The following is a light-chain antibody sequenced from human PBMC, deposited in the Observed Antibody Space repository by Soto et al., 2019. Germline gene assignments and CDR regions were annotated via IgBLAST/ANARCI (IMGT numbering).Light chain of an antibody. CDR2: GAS. CDR3: QQYGSPWT. CDR1: QSVSSSY. V-gene: IGKV3-20*01. J-gene: IGKJ1*01. Sequence: EIVLTQSPGTLSLSPWERATLSCRASQSVSSSYLAWYQQKPGQAPRLLIYGASSRATGIPDRFSGSGSGTDFTLTISRLEPEDFAVYYCQQYGSPWTFGQGTKVDIK.